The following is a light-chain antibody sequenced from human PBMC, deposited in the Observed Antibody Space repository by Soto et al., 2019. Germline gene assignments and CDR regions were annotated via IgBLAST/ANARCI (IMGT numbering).Light chain of an antibody. Sequence: DIQMTQSPSTLSASVGDGVTITCRASQIIGSWLAWYQQKPGKAPKHLIYKATNLQSGVPSRFSGSGYGTDVNLTISSLQPEDSATYFCQQYNDFQYTFGPGTKLEI. CDR3: QQYNDFQYT. J-gene: IGKJ2*01. CDR1: QIIGSW. V-gene: IGKV1-5*03. CDR2: KAT.